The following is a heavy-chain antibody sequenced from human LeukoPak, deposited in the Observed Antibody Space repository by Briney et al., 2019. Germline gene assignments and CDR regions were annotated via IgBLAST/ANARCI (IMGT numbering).Heavy chain of an antibody. V-gene: IGHV3-21*01. CDR1: EVTFSIYS. CDR2: ISSSSSYI. Sequence: PGGSLRLSCAASEVTFSIYSMNWVRQAPGKGLEWVSSISSSSSYIYYADSVKGRFTISRDNAKNSLYLQMNSLRAEDTAVYYCARDHLWFDYWAREPWSPSPQ. D-gene: IGHD3-10*01. CDR3: ARDHLWFDY. J-gene: IGHJ4*02.